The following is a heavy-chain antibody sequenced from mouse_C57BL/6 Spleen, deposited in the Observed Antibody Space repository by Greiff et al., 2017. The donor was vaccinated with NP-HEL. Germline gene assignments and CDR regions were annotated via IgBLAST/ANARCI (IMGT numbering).Heavy chain of an antibody. D-gene: IGHD3-3*01. CDR2: IDPSDSET. V-gene: IGHV1-52*01. Sequence: VQLQQSGAELVRPGSSVKLSCKASGYTFTSYWMHWVKQRPIQGLEWIGNIDPSDSETHYNQKFKDKATLTVDKSSSTAYMQLSSLTSEDSAVYYCVRSRGTWFAYWGQGTLVTVSA. CDR3: VRSRGTWFAY. CDR1: GYTFTSYW. J-gene: IGHJ3*01.